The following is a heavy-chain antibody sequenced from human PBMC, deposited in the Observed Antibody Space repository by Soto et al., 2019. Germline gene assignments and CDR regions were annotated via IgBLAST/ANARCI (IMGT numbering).Heavy chain of an antibody. CDR3: ARSVDVANFDY. J-gene: IGHJ4*02. CDR2: VYYSGST. CDR1: GGSISSSSYY. V-gene: IGHV4-39*07. Sequence: PSETLSLTCTVSGGSISSSSYYWGWIRQPPGKGLEWIGSVYYSGSTYDNPSLKSRITLSVDRSKNQFSLKLSSVTAADTAVYYCARSVDVANFDYWGQGTLVTVSS. D-gene: IGHD2-15*01.